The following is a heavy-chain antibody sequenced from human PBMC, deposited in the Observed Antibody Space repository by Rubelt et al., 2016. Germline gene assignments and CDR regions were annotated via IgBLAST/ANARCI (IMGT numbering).Heavy chain of an antibody. Sequence: QLQLQQWGAGLLKPSQTLSLTCTVSGGSISSGGYYWSWIRQHPGKGLEWIGYIYYSGSTYYNPSLKSLVTISLDTSKNQFSLKLSSVTAADTAVYYCAREGSGGIVATIGNWFDPWGQGTLVTVSS. CDR1: GGSISSGGYY. D-gene: IGHD5-12*01. CDR2: IYYSGST. CDR3: AREGSGGIVATIGNWFDP. V-gene: IGHV4-31*01. J-gene: IGHJ5*02.